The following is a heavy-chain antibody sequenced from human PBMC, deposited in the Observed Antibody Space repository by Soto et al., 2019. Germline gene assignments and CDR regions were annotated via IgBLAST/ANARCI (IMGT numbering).Heavy chain of an antibody. D-gene: IGHD1-26*01. V-gene: IGHV4-59*01. J-gene: IGHJ4*02. Sequence: PXXTLSLTYTVSGGSISSYYWRWIRQPPGKGLEWIGYIYYSGSTNYNPSLKSRVTISVDTSKNQFSLKLSSVTAADTAVYYCARRYGGNFDYWGQGTLVTVSS. CDR2: IYYSGST. CDR3: ARRYGGNFDY. CDR1: GGSISSYY.